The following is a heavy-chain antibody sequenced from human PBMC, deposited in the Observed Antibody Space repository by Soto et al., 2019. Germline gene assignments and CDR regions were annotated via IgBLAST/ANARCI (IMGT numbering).Heavy chain of an antibody. CDR3: ARGDEVATGFDY. V-gene: IGHV4-34*01. CDR1: GGSFSGYY. D-gene: IGHD5-12*01. CDR2: INHSGST. Sequence: SETLPLTCAVYGGSFSGYYWSWIRQPPGKGLEWIGEINHSGSTNYNPSLKSRVTISVDTSKNQFSLKLSSVTAADTAVYYCARGDEVATGFDYWGQGNLVTVSS. J-gene: IGHJ4*02.